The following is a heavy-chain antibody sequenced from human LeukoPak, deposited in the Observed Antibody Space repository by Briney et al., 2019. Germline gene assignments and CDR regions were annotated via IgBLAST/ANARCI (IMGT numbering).Heavy chain of an antibody. V-gene: IGHV1-2*06. CDR1: GYTFTGYY. CDR3: ARGTRSSGYDFDY. D-gene: IGHD3-22*01. Sequence: ASVKVSCKASGYTFTGYYMHWVRQAPGQGLEWMGRINPNSGGTNYAQKFQGRVTMTRDTSISTAYMELSRLRSGDTAVYYCARGTRSSGYDFDYWGQGTLVTVPS. CDR2: INPNSGGT. J-gene: IGHJ4*02.